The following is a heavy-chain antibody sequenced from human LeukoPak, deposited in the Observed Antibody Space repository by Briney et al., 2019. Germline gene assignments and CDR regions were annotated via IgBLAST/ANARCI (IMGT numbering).Heavy chain of an antibody. CDR1: GFTFSSYS. J-gene: IGHJ4*02. D-gene: IGHD1-26*01. Sequence: GGSLRLSCAASGFTFSSYSMNWVRQAPGKGLEWVSSISSSSGYIYYADSVKGRFTISRDNSKNTLYLQMNSLRAEDTAVYYCAKSVGATFDYWGQGTLVTVSS. CDR2: ISSSSGYI. CDR3: AKSVGATFDY. V-gene: IGHV3-21*01.